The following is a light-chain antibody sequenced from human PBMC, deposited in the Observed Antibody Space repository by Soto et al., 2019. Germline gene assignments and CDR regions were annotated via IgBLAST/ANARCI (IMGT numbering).Light chain of an antibody. V-gene: IGKV4-1*01. CDR3: QQYYSTPLT. CDR1: QSVLHSSNNKNY. CDR2: WAS. J-gene: IGKJ4*01. Sequence: DIVMTQSPDSLAVSLGERATINCKSSQSVLHSSNNKNYLAWYQQKPGKPPKLLFNWASTRESGVPDRFSGSGSGTDFTLTSRSLQAEDVAVYYCQQYYSTPLTFGGGTKVEIK.